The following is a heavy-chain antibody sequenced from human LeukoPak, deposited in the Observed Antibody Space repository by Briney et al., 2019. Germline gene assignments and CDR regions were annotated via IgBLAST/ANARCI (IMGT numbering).Heavy chain of an antibody. Sequence: GRSLRLSCAASGFTFSSSWMHSVRQDPGKGLVWVSRINSDGRSTSYADSVKGRFTISRDNAKNTLYLQMNSLRAEDTAVYYCARAKVPYGDYYGFDPWGQGTLVTVSS. V-gene: IGHV3-74*01. D-gene: IGHD4-17*01. CDR2: INSDGRST. CDR3: ARAKVPYGDYYGFDP. J-gene: IGHJ5*02. CDR1: GFTFSSSW.